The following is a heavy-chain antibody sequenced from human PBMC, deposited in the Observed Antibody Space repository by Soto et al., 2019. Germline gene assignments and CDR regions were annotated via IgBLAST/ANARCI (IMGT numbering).Heavy chain of an antibody. V-gene: IGHV1-18*04. CDR2: ISAYNGNT. CDR3: ARIRNWSGGSCYSIPLDY. Sequence: ASVKVSCKASGYTFTSYGISWVRQAPGQGLEWMGWISAYNGNTNYAQKLQGRVTMTTDTSTSTAYMELRSLRSDDTAVYYCARIRNWSGGSCYSIPLDYWGKGKLVPVXA. CDR1: GYTFTSYG. D-gene: IGHD2-15*01. J-gene: IGHJ4*02.